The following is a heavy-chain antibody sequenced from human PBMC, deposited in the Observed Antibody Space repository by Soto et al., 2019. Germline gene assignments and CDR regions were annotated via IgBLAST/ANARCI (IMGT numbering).Heavy chain of an antibody. CDR3: ASAPAAAANAFDI. D-gene: IGHD6-13*01. V-gene: IGHV3-21*01. CDR1: GLTVSSYR. J-gene: IGHJ3*02. CDR2: ISSSSSYI. Sequence: GSLSLACAASGLTVSSYRMNWVRQAPGKGLEWVSSISSSSSYIYYADSVKGRFTISRDNAKNSLYLQMNSLRAEDTAVYYCASAPAAAANAFDIWGQGTMVPVSS.